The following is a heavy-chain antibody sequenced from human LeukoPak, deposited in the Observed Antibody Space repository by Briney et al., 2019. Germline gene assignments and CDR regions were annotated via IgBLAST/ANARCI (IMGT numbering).Heavy chain of an antibody. D-gene: IGHD6-19*01. V-gene: IGHV4-59*01. CDR3: AREIAVACTAFDI. CDR1: GGSISSYY. J-gene: IGHJ3*02. Sequence: SETLSLTCTVSGGSISSYYWSWIRQPPGKGLEWIGYIYYSGSTNYSPSLKSRVTISVDTSKNQFSLKLSSVTAADTAVYYCAREIAVACTAFDIWGQGTMVTVSS. CDR2: IYYSGST.